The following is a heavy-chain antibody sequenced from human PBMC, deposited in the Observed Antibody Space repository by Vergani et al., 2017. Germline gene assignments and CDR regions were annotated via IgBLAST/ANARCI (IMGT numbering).Heavy chain of an antibody. CDR3: ATKSCGTPGCQIGYFRE. Sequence: QVHLVESGGGVFQPGRSLRLSCVVSGFTSSYYGMHWVRQAPGKGLEWVVVISYDGTQKYYADSVKGRFTISRDNSKSTLYLQMNSLRTEDTAVYYCATKSCGTPGCQIGYFREWGQGTLVTVSS. CDR1: GFTSSYYG. J-gene: IGHJ1*01. D-gene: IGHD1-1*01. CDR2: ISYDGTQK. V-gene: IGHV3-30*03.